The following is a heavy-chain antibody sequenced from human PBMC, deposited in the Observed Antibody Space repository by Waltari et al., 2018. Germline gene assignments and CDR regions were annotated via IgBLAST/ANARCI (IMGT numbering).Heavy chain of an antibody. V-gene: IGHV4-61*02. CDR2: IYTSGST. CDR3: ARGSYYYDSSGSNPDY. J-gene: IGHJ4*02. Sequence: QVQLQESGPGLVKPSQTLSLTCTVSGGSISSGSYYWSWIRQPAGKGLEWIGRIYTSGSTNYNPSLKSRVTISVDTSKNQFSLKLSSVTAADTAVYYCARGSYYYDSSGSNPDYWGQGTLVTVSS. D-gene: IGHD3-22*01. CDR1: GGSISSGSYY.